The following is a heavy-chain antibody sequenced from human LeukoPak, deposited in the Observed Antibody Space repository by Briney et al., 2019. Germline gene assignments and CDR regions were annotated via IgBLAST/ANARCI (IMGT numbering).Heavy chain of an antibody. V-gene: IGHV3-7*01. CDR2: INQDGSEK. CDR3: ARDQGFSYYYYYMDV. J-gene: IGHJ6*03. Sequence: GGSLRLSCAASGFTFSSYWMSWVRQAPGKGLEWVANINQDGSEKYYVDSVKGRFTISRDNAKNSLYLQMNSLRAEDTAVYYCARDQGFSYYYYYMDVWGKGTTVTVSS. D-gene: IGHD3-3*01. CDR1: GFTFSSYW.